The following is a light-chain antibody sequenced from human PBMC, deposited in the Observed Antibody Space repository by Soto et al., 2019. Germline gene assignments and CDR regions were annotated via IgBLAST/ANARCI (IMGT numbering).Light chain of an antibody. CDR2: EVS. CDR3: SSYAGNNIYV. CDR1: SSDVGAYNY. Sequence: QSVLTQPPSASGSPGQSVTISCTGTSSDVGAYNYVSWYQQHPGKVPKVMIYEVSKRASGVPDRFSGSKSGNTASLTVSGLQAEDEADYYCSSYAGNNIYVFGPGTKLTVL. V-gene: IGLV2-8*01. J-gene: IGLJ1*01.